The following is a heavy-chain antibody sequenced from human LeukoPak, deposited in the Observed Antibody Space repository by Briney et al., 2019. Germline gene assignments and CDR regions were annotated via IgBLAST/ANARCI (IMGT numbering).Heavy chain of an antibody. CDR2: INPSGGST. Sequence: ASVKVSCKASGYTFTTYYIHWVRQAPGQGLEWMGIINPSGGSTNYAQKFQGRVTMTRDTSTSTVYMELSGLTSEDTGVHYCARDLRSGSVRFDYWGQGTLVTVSS. CDR3: ARDLRSGSVRFDY. J-gene: IGHJ4*02. V-gene: IGHV1-46*01. CDR1: GYTFTTYY. D-gene: IGHD3-10*01.